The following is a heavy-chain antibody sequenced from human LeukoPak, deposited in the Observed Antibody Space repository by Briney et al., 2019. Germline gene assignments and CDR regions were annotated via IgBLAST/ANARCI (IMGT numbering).Heavy chain of an antibody. D-gene: IGHD5-18*01. CDR3: ARASRRGYCYG. CDR1: GGSISSYY. V-gene: IGHV4-59*13. CDR2: IYYTGSP. J-gene: IGHJ4*02. Sequence: SETLSLTCNVFGGSISSYYWTWIRQPPGKGLEWIGYIYYTGSPNYNPSLKSRVTISVDTSKNQFSLELTSVTAADTAVYFCARASRRGYCYGWGQGTLVTVSS.